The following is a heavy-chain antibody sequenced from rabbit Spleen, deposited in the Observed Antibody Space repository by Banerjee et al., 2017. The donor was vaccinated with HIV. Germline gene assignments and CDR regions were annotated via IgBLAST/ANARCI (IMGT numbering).Heavy chain of an antibody. CDR3: ARDAGYVYDYASNL. D-gene: IGHD6-1*01. V-gene: IGHV1S40*01. CDR1: GFSFNSGYD. CDR2: IYAGSSDST. Sequence: QSLEESGGGLVKPGASLTLTCKASGFSFNSGYDMCWVRQAPGKGLEWIACIYAGSSDSTYSATWAKGRFTLSKTSSTTVTLQMTSLTAADTATYFCARDAGYVYDYASNLWGPGTLVTVS. J-gene: IGHJ4*01.